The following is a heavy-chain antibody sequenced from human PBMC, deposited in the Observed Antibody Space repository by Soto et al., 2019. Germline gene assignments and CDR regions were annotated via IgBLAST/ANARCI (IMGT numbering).Heavy chain of an antibody. CDR1: GFSLSNARMG. Sequence: QVTLKESGPVLVKPTETLTLTCTVSGFSLSNARMGVSWIRQPPGKALEWLAHIISNDEKSYSTSLKSRLTISKDTSKSQVVLTMTNMDPVDTATYYCARIRRSYSGYDWNRHYYYYGMDVWGQGTTVTVSS. J-gene: IGHJ6*02. D-gene: IGHD5-12*01. V-gene: IGHV2-26*01. CDR2: IISNDEK. CDR3: ARIRRSYSGYDWNRHYYYYGMDV.